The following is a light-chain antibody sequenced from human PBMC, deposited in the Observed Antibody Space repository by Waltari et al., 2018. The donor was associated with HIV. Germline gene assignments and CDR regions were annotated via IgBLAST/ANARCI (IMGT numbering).Light chain of an antibody. CDR2: ADA. CDR1: TPNIGRSN. CDR3: STWDERLNGVV. V-gene: IGLV1-44*01. Sequence: QSVLTQPPSASGAPGPRVTISCSGSTPNIGRSNVNCYQQFSRAAPKLLIYADAQRPSGVPDRFSGSKSGTSASLVISGLQSEDEADYYCSTWDERLNGVVFGGGTRLTVV. J-gene: IGLJ2*01.